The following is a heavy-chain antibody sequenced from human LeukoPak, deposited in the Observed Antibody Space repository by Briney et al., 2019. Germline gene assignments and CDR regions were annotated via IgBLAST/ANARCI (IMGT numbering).Heavy chain of an antibody. CDR3: ASGEMATPFDY. V-gene: IGHV3-11*01. CDR2: ISSSGSTI. J-gene: IGHJ4*02. Sequence: GGSLRLSCAASGFTFSDYYMSWIRQAPGKGLKWVSYISSSGSTIYYADSVKGRFTISRDNAKNSLYLQMNSLRAEDTAVYYCASGEMATPFDYWGQGTLVTVSS. CDR1: GFTFSDYY. D-gene: IGHD5-24*01.